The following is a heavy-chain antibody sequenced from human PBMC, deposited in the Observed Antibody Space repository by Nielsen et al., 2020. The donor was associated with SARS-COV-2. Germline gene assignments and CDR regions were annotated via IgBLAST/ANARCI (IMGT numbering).Heavy chain of an antibody. Sequence: GGSLRLSCAASKFTFSTYGMHWVRQTPGKGLEWVAVISYDAVNVDYADSVKGRFTISRDNSKNTLYLQMNSLRAEDTAVYYCARASMVRGNDYWGQGTLVTVSS. CDR1: KFTFSTYG. CDR2: ISYDAVNV. D-gene: IGHD3-10*01. V-gene: IGHV3-30*03. CDR3: ARASMVRGNDY. J-gene: IGHJ4*02.